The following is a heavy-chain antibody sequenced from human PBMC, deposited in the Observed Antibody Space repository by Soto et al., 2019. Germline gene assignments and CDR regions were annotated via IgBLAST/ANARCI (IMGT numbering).Heavy chain of an antibody. Sequence: GSLRLSCAASGFTVSSNYMSWVRQAPGKGLEWVSVIYSGGSTYYADAVKGRFTISRDNSKNTLYLQMNSLRAEDTAVYYCARDQAVAGFDYWGQGTLVTSPQ. CDR1: GFTVSSNY. V-gene: IGHV3-66*01. CDR3: ARDQAVAGFDY. J-gene: IGHJ4*02. D-gene: IGHD6-19*01. CDR2: IYSGGST.